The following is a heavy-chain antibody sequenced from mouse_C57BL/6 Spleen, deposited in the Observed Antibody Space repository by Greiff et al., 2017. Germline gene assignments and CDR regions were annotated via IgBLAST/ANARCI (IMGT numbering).Heavy chain of an antibody. CDR1: GFTFSDYG. J-gene: IGHJ4*01. D-gene: IGHD2-10*02. CDR3: ARRYGNPYAMDY. V-gene: IGHV5-17*01. Sequence: EVKLMESGGGLVKPGGSLKLSCAASGFTFSDYGMHWVRQAPEKGLEWVAYISSGSSTIYYADTVKGRFTISRDNAKNTLFLQMTSLRSEDTAMYYCARRYGNPYAMDYWGQGTSVTVSS. CDR2: ISSGSSTI.